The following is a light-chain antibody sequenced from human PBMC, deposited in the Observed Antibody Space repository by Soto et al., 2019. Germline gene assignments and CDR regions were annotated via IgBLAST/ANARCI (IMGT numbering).Light chain of an antibody. V-gene: IGKV3-15*01. Sequence: EIVMTQSPATLSVSPGERATLSCRASQSVSSNLAWYQQKPAQAPRLLIYGASTRATGIPARFSGSGSGTEFTLTTSSLQSADFAVYYCHQYNSWPPLTFGGGTKVEIK. CDR3: HQYNSWPPLT. CDR1: QSVSSN. J-gene: IGKJ4*01. CDR2: GAS.